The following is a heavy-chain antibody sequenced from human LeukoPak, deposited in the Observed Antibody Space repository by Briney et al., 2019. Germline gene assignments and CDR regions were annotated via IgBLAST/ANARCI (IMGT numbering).Heavy chain of an antibody. CDR1: GGTFSSYA. V-gene: IGHV1-69*05. CDR3: ATTPGATVVPAAMGLYYFDY. CDR2: IIPIFGTA. Sequence: SVEVSCKASGGTFSSYAISWVRQAPGQGLEWMGGIIPIFGTANYAQKFQGRVTITTDESTSTAYMELSSLRSEDTAVYYCATTPGATVVPAAMGLYYFDYWGQGTLVTVSS. J-gene: IGHJ4*02. D-gene: IGHD2-2*01.